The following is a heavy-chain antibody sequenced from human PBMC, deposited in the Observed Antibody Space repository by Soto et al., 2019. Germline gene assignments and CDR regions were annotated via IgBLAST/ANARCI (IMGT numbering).Heavy chain of an antibody. J-gene: IGHJ4*02. D-gene: IGHD6-6*01. CDR2: IIPIFGTA. CDR1: GGSFSSYS. CDR3: AIEYSSSPPYYPIGY. V-gene: IGHV1-69*01. Sequence: QVQLVQSGAEVKKPGSSVKVSCKASGGSFSSYSISWVRQAPGQGLEWMGGIIPIFGTANYAQKFQGRVTITADESTSTAYMELSSLRSEDTAVYYCAIEYSSSPPYYPIGYWGQGTLVTVSS.